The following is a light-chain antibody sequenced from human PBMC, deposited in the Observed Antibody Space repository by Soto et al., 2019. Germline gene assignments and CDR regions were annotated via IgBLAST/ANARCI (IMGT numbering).Light chain of an antibody. CDR3: QQYSSSPRT. CDR1: QSLRSSY. Sequence: EIVLTQSPGTLSLSPGEGGTLSCRASQSLRSSYLAWYQQKPGQAPRLLIYGASRRATGIPDRFSGSGSGTDFTLTINRLEPEDFAVYYCQQYSSSPRTFGQGTK. J-gene: IGKJ1*01. V-gene: IGKV3-20*01. CDR2: GAS.